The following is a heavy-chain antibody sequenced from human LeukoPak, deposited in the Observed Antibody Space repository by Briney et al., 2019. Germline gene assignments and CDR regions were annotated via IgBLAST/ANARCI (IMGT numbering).Heavy chain of an antibody. CDR3: ARPQVNDYGDCGI. V-gene: IGHV3-30*03. D-gene: IGHD4-17*01. CDR2: ISPDGNNK. Sequence: PGRSLRLSCAASGFTFSNYGLHWVRQAPGKGLEWVALISPDGNNKNYADSVKGRFTISRDNAKNSLYLQMNSLRAEDTAVYYCARPQVNDYGDCGIWGQGTMVAVSS. CDR1: GFTFSNYG. J-gene: IGHJ3*02.